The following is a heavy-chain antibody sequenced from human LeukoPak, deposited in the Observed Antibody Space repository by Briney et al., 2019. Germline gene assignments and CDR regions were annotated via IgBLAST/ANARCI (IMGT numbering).Heavy chain of an antibody. V-gene: IGHV1-2*02. CDR1: GYTFTGYY. CDR3: ARVRDGYNQPLDY. D-gene: IGHD5-24*01. CDR2: INPNSGGT. J-gene: IGHJ4*02. Sequence: GASVKVSCKASGYTFTGYYMHWVRQAPGQGLEWMGWINPNSGGTNYAQKFQGRVTMTRDTSISTAYMELSRLRSDDTAVYYCARVRDGYNQPLDYWGQGTLVTASS.